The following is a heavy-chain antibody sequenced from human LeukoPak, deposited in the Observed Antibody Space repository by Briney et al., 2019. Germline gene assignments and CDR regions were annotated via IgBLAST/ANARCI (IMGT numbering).Heavy chain of an antibody. CDR3: ARSDGTVTTPFDY. J-gene: IGHJ4*02. Sequence: GGFLRLSCAASGFTFNSYWMSWVRQAPGKGLEWVANIKQDGSEKYYVDSVKGRFTISRDNAKNSLYLQMSSLRAEDTAVYYCARSDGTVTTPFDYWGQGTLVTVSS. CDR1: GFTFNSYW. CDR2: IKQDGSEK. D-gene: IGHD4-11*01. V-gene: IGHV3-7*01.